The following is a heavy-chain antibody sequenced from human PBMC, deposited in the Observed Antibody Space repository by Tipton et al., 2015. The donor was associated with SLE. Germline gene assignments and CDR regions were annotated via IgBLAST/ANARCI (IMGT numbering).Heavy chain of an antibody. D-gene: IGHD3-22*01. CDR3: ARYYYDSTGDCLFDS. J-gene: IGHJ4*02. CDR2: VYSGGTT. CDR1: SGSISSAGYY. Sequence: GLVKPSETLSLTCTVSSGSISSAGYYWSWIRQHPGKGLEWIGYVYSGGTTYYNPSLKGRLTISLDTLEKQFSLKLSSVTSADTAVYYCARYYYDSTGDCLFDSWGQGTLVTVSS. V-gene: IGHV4-31*03.